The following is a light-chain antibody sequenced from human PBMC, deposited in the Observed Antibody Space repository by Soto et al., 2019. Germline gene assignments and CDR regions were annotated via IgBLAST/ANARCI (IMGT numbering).Light chain of an antibody. V-gene: IGLV2-14*01. CDR2: EVN. CDR3: SSYTSSSTWV. CDR1: SSDVGGYNY. Sequence: QSALTQPASVSGSPGQSISISCTGTSSDVGGYNYVSWYQQHPGKAPKLIIYEVNNRPSGVSNRFSGSKSGNTASLTISGLQAEDEADYYCSSYTSSSTWVFGTGTKVTAL. J-gene: IGLJ1*01.